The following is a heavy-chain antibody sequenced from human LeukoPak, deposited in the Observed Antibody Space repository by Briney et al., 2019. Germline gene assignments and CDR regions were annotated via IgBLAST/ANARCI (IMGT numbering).Heavy chain of an antibody. Sequence: SVKVSCKASGGTFISYAISWVRQAPGQGLEWMGGIIPIFGTANYAQKFQGRVTITADDSTRTAYMQLSSLRSEDTAVYYCASLTYYDFWSGYYTWNYFDYWGQGTLVTVSS. D-gene: IGHD3-3*01. CDR2: IIPIFGTA. J-gene: IGHJ4*02. V-gene: IGHV1-69*13. CDR1: GGTFISYA. CDR3: ASLTYYDFWSGYYTWNYFDY.